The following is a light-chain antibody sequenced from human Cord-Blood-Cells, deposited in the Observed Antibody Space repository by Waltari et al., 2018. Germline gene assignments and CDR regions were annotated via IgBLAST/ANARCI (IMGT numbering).Light chain of an antibody. J-gene: IGKJ2*01. Sequence: EIVLTQSPGTLSLSPGERATLSCRASQSVSSSYLAWYQQKPGQAPRLLIYGASSRATGIPYRFSGSGSGTDCTLTISRLEPEDFAVYYCQQYGSSPYTFGQGTKLEMK. CDR2: GAS. CDR3: QQYGSSPYT. V-gene: IGKV3-20*01. CDR1: QSVSSSY.